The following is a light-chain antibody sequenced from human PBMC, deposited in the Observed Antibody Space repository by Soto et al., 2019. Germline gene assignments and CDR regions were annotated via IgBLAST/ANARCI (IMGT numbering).Light chain of an antibody. Sequence: EIVLTQSPATLSLSPGERATLSCRASQSVSSYLAWYQQKPGQAPRLLIYDASNRATGIPARFSGSGSGTDFTLTISSLQSEDFTVYSCLQYHNLWAFGQGTKVHIK. J-gene: IGKJ1*01. CDR1: QSVSSY. CDR3: LQYHNLWA. V-gene: IGKV3-11*01. CDR2: DAS.